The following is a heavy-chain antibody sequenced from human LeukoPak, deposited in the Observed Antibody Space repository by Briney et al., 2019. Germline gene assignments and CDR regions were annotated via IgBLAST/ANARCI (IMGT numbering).Heavy chain of an antibody. J-gene: IGHJ5*02. CDR1: GGSFSGYY. Sequence: SETLSLTCAVYGGSFSGYYWSWIRQPPGKGLEWIGEINHSGSTNYNPSLKSRVTISVDTSKNQFSLKLSSVTAADTAVYYCARGRRFYYDSSGYYNWFDPWGQGTPVTVSS. CDR3: ARGRRFYYDSSGYYNWFDP. CDR2: INHSGST. D-gene: IGHD3-22*01. V-gene: IGHV4-34*01.